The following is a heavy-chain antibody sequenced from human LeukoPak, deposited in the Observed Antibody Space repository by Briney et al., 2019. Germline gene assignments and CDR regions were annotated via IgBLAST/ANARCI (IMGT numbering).Heavy chain of an antibody. J-gene: IGHJ4*02. CDR2: IYYSGST. V-gene: IGHV4-39*07. Sequence: SETLSLTCTVSGGSISSSRYYWGWIRQPPGKALGGIGRIYYSGSTYYNPSLKSRVTISVDTSKNQFSLQLSSVTAADTAVYYCARRHVEYSSSSDPYYFDYWGQGTLVTVSS. CDR3: ARRHVEYSSSSDPYYFDY. D-gene: IGHD6-6*01. CDR1: GGSISSSRYY.